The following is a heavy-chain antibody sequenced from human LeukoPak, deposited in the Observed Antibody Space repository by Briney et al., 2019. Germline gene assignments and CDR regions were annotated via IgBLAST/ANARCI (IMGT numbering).Heavy chain of an antibody. J-gene: IGHJ4*02. Sequence: PGGSLRLSCAASGFTFGSYAMSWVRQARGKGLDGVSGISTSGGSSSYADSVKGRFTISRDNPRSTLYMEMNSLRAEDTALYYFAIMHPYYDGSGYWVQWGQGTLVTVSS. CDR3: AIMHPYYDGSGYWVQ. D-gene: IGHD3-22*01. CDR1: GFTFGSYA. CDR2: ISTSGGSS. V-gene: IGHV3-23*01.